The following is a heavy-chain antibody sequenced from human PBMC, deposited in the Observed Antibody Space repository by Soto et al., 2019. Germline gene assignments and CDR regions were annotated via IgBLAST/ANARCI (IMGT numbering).Heavy chain of an antibody. V-gene: IGHV1-2*02. CDR1: RYIFTGYY. CDR2: INPNSGDT. Sequence: ASVKVSCKTSRYIFTGYYMHWVRQAPGQGLEWMGWINPNSGDTNYAQRFKGRVSMTSDTSINTAYLELSRLRPGDTAVFFCARSHSAYHYHAMDAWGQGTTVTVS. CDR3: ARSHSAYHYHAMDA. J-gene: IGHJ6*02.